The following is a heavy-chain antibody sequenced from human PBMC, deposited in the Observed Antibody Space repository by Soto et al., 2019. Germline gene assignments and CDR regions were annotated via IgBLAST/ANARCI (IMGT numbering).Heavy chain of an antibody. CDR3: ARSIAARQGYNYYYGMDV. Sequence: PVGSLRLSCTASGFTFSSYSMNWVRQAPGKGLEWVSYISSSSSTIYYADSVKGRFTISRDNAKNSLYLQMNSLRDEDTAVYYCARSIAARQGYNYYYGMDVWGQGTTVTVSS. D-gene: IGHD6-6*01. V-gene: IGHV3-48*02. CDR1: GFTFSSYS. CDR2: ISSSSSTI. J-gene: IGHJ6*02.